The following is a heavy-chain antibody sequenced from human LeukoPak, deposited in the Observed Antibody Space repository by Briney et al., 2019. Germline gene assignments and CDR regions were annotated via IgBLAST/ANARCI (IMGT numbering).Heavy chain of an antibody. CDR1: GGSPTSSSYY. Sequence: PSETLSLTCTASGGSPTSSSYYWGWIRQSPGKGLEWIGSIYFNGRPYYNPSLKSRVTISADTSKNQFSLKLTSVTAADTAVYYCARHWKYCSVGSCSDNWFDSWGQGTLVTVSS. D-gene: IGHD2-15*01. J-gene: IGHJ5*01. CDR2: IYFNGRP. V-gene: IGHV4-39*01. CDR3: ARHWKYCSVGSCSDNWFDS.